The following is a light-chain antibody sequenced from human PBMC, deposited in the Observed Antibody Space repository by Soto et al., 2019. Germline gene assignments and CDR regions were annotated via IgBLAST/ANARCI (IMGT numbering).Light chain of an antibody. Sequence: IVLTQSPGTLSLSPGDRATPSCRASQNIGDNYLAWYQQKPGQAPRLLIYDASRRATGIPERFSGSGSGTDFTLTINRLEPEDFAVYYCQQFGRSPRFTFGPGTKVDIK. CDR2: DAS. CDR1: QNIGDNY. V-gene: IGKV3-20*01. CDR3: QQFGRSPRFT. J-gene: IGKJ3*01.